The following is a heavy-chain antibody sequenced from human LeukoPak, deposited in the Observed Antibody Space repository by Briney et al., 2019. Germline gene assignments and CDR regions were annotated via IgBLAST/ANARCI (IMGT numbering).Heavy chain of an antibody. Sequence: SETLSLTCTVSGGSISYYYWSWIRQPAGKGLEWIGRIYTSGTTNYNPSLKSRVTMSVDTSKNQFSLKLSSVTAADTAVYYCAREVASPSYYYYHYMDVWGKGTTVIISS. CDR1: GGSISYYY. V-gene: IGHV4-4*07. CDR2: IYTSGTT. CDR3: AREVASPSYYYYHYMDV. D-gene: IGHD5-12*01. J-gene: IGHJ6*03.